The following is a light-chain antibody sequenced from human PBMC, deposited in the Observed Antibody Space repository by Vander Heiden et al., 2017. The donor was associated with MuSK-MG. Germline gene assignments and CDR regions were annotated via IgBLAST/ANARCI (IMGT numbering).Light chain of an antibody. CDR3: QQYNNYPWT. CDR1: QTISAW. CDR2: KAS. V-gene: IGKV1-5*03. J-gene: IGKJ1*01. Sequence: DIQMTHSPSTLSASVGETVTITCRASQTISAWLAWYQQKAGKVPKLLIYKASYLKSGVPSRFSGSGSGTEFTLTISSLQPDDLATYYCQQYNNYPWTFGQGTKVEIK.